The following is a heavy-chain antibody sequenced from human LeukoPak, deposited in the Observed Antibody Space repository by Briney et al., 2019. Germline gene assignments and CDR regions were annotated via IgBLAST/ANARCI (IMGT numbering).Heavy chain of an antibody. Sequence: GGSLRLSCAASGFTFSSYSMNWVRQAPGKGLEWVSYISSSSSTIYYADSVKGRFTISRDNAKNSLYLQMNSLRAEDTAVYYCARRSNWGGGDYWGQGTLVTVSS. J-gene: IGHJ4*02. V-gene: IGHV3-48*01. D-gene: IGHD7-27*01. CDR3: ARRSNWGGGDY. CDR1: GFTFSSYS. CDR2: ISSSSSTI.